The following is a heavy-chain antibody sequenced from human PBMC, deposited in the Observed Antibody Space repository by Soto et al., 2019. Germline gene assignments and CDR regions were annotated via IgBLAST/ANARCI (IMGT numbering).Heavy chain of an antibody. V-gene: IGHV1-46*01. J-gene: IGHJ4*02. Sequence: QVQLVQSGAEVKKPGASVKVSCKASGYTFTSYYMHWVRQAPGQGLEWMGIINPSGGSTSYAQKFQGRVTMTRDTATSTVYMELSSLRSEDTAVYYCARGRESGIAAAGRKNFDYWGQGTLVTVSS. CDR1: GYTFTSYY. CDR2: INPSGGST. CDR3: ARGRESGIAAAGRKNFDY. D-gene: IGHD6-13*01.